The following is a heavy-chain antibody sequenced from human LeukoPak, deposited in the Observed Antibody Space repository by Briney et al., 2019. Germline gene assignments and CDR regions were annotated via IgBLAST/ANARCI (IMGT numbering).Heavy chain of an antibody. J-gene: IGHJ4*02. D-gene: IGHD6-6*01. V-gene: IGHV1-69*04. CDR3: ATALYSSSSNVDY. CDR1: GGTFSSYA. CDR2: IIPILGIA. Sequence: SVKVSCKASGGTFSSYAISWVRQAPGQGLEWMGRIIPILGIANYAQKFQGRVTITADKSTSTAYMGLSSLRSEDTAVYYCATALYSSSSNVDYWGQGTLVTVSS.